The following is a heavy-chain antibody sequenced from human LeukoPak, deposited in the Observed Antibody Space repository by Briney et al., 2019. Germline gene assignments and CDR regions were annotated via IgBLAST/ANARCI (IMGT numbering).Heavy chain of an antibody. V-gene: IGHV1-3*01. CDR3: ARGPLYVELISFDP. CDR1: GYTFTSYA. CDR2: INAGNGNT. D-gene: IGHD1-7*01. Sequence: ASVKVSCKASGYTFTSYAMHWVRQAPGQRLEWMGWINAGNGNTKYSQEFQGRVTITRDTSASTAYMELSSLRSDDTAVYYCARGPLYVELISFDPWGQGTLVTVSS. J-gene: IGHJ5*02.